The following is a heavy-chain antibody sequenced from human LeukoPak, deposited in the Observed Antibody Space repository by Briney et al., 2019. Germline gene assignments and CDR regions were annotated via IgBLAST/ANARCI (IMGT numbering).Heavy chain of an antibody. Sequence: PGGSLRLSCAASGFTFDDYAMHWVRQAPGKGLEWVSGISWNSGSIGYADPVKGRFTISRDNAKNSLYLQMNSLRAEDTALYYCAKGSGYSYGSHAFDIWGQGTMVTVSS. V-gene: IGHV3-9*01. CDR2: ISWNSGSI. J-gene: IGHJ3*02. D-gene: IGHD5-18*01. CDR3: AKGSGYSYGSHAFDI. CDR1: GFTFDDYA.